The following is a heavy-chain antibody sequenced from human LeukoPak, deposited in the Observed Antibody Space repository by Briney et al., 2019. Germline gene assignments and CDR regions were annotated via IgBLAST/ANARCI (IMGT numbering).Heavy chain of an antibody. CDR3: AKDSYQLPVSFEY. Sequence: PGGSLRLSCAASGFTFSSYAMSWVRQAQGKGLEWVSAISGSGGSTYYADSVKGRFTISRDNSKNTLYLQMNSLRAEDTAVYYCAKDSYQLPVSFEYWGQGTLVTVSS. J-gene: IGHJ4*02. CDR1: GFTFSSYA. CDR2: ISGSGGST. V-gene: IGHV3-23*01. D-gene: IGHD2-2*01.